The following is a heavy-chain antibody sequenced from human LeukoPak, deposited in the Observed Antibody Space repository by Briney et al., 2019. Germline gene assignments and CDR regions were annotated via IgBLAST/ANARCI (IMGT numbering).Heavy chain of an antibody. J-gene: IGHJ5*02. CDR1: GYSISSGYC. D-gene: IGHD3-16*01. Sequence: PSENLSLTCTVSGYSISSGYCGGWIRQPPGKGLGWIGSIYRSGSTDYNPHLKSRVNISVDTSKNLFSLKLSSVTAADTAVYYCASVGGTLADPWGQGTLVTVSS. CDR2: IYRSGST. CDR3: ASVGGTLADP. V-gene: IGHV4-38-2*02.